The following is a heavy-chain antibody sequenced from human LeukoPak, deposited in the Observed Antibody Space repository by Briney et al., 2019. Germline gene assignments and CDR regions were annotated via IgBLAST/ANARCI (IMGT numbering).Heavy chain of an antibody. CDR2: MNPNSGNT. D-gene: IGHD3/OR15-3a*01. Sequence: VASVKVSCKASGYTFTSYDINWVRQAPGQGLEWMGWMNPNSGNTGYAQKFQGRVTITRNTSISTAYMELSSLRSEDTAVYYCARVGPSPYFDYWGQGTLVTVSS. V-gene: IGHV1-8*03. CDR3: ARVGPSPYFDY. J-gene: IGHJ4*02. CDR1: GYTFTSYD.